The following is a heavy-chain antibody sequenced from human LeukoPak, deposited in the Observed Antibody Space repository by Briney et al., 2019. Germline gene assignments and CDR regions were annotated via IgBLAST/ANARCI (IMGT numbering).Heavy chain of an antibody. CDR1: GGSISSYY. Sequence: PSETLSLTCTVSGGSISSYYWSWIRQPPGKGLEWIGYIYYSGSTNYNPSLKSRVTISVDTSKNQFSLKLSSVTAADTAVYYCASSSYSSGWYGPGYYYYMDVWGKGTTVTVSS. D-gene: IGHD6-19*01. J-gene: IGHJ6*03. CDR2: IYYSGST. V-gene: IGHV4-59*01. CDR3: ASSSYSSGWYGPGYYYYMDV.